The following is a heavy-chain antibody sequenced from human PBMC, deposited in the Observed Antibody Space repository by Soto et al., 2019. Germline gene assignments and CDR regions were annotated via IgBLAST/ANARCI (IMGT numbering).Heavy chain of an antibody. CDR2: INHSGST. J-gene: IGHJ6*02. CDR1: GGSFRGYY. D-gene: IGHD1-26*01. Sequence: SETLSLTCAVYGGSFRGYYWSWIRQPPGKGLEWIGEINHSGSTNYNPSLKSRVTISVDTSKNQFSLELSSVTAEDTAVYYCAKEGGIVGATTFYYYYYGMDVWGQGTTVTVSS. CDR3: AKEGGIVGATTFYYYYYGMDV. V-gene: IGHV4-34*01.